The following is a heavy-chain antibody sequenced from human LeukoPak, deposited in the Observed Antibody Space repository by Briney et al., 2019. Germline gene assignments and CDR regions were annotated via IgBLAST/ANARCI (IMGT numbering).Heavy chain of an antibody. D-gene: IGHD1-14*01. J-gene: IGHJ4*02. CDR2: IYSGGTT. CDR3: AREYTSGN. CDR1: GFTFTSYA. V-gene: IGHV3-23*03. Sequence: PGGSLRLSCAASGFTFTSYAMSWVRQAPGKGLEWVSVIYSGGTTYYADSVKGRFTISRDNSKNTLYLQMNSLRAEDTAVYYCAREYTSGNWGQGTLVTVSS.